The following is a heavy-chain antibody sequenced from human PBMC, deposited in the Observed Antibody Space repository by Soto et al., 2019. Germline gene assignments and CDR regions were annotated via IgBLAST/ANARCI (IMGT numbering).Heavy chain of an antibody. Sequence: QVQLQESGPGLVKPSQTLSLTCTVSGGSISSGDYYWSWIRQPPGKGLEWIGYIYYSGSSYYNPSLTSRVTISVDTSKNQFSLKLSSVTAADTAVYYCARVSGGLYYFDYWGQGTLVTVSS. CDR3: ARVSGGLYYFDY. CDR2: IYYSGSS. CDR1: GGSISSGDYY. J-gene: IGHJ4*02. V-gene: IGHV4-30-4*01. D-gene: IGHD3-10*01.